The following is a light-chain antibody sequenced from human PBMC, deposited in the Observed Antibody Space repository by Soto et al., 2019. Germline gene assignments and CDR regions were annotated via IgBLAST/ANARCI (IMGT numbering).Light chain of an antibody. J-gene: IGLJ3*02. CDR2: GVS. V-gene: IGLV2-11*01. Sequence: QSALTQPRSVSGSPGQSVTISCTGNSSDVGGYNYVSWYQQHPGKAPKLMIYGVSKRPSGVPDRFSGSKSGNTASLPISGLQADYEADYYCCCHAGSLVFGGGTQLTVL. CDR1: SSDVGGYNY. CDR3: CCHAGSLV.